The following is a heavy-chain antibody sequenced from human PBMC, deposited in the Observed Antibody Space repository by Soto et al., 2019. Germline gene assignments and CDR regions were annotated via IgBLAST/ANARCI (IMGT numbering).Heavy chain of an antibody. CDR1: GGSISSSRYY. J-gene: IGHJ4*02. V-gene: IGHV4-39*01. CDR3: ARLEWGMIFDY. Sequence: SETLSLTCTVSGGSISSSRYYWGWIRQPPGKGLEWIGTIYYSGSIYYNPSLKSRVTMSIDTSKNQFSLNLSSVTAPDTAVYYCARLEWGMIFDYWGQGTLVTVS. D-gene: IGHD3-3*01. CDR2: IYYSGSI.